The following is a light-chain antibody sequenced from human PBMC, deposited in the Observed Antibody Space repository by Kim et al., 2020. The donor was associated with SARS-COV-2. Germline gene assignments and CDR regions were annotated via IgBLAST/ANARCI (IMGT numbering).Light chain of an antibody. Sequence: ASVGDRVTITCRASQGIRSHLAWYQQKPGKAPNLLIYAASTLQGGVPSRFSGSGSGTDFTLTISILQPEDFATYYCQQLNSYPLTFGGGTKVDIK. CDR1: QGIRSH. V-gene: IGKV1-9*01. CDR2: AAS. J-gene: IGKJ4*01. CDR3: QQLNSYPLT.